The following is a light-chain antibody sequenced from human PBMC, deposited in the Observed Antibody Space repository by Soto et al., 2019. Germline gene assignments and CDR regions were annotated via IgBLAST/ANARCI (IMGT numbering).Light chain of an antibody. CDR3: QQYGSSGT. CDR2: GAS. J-gene: IGKJ1*01. Sequence: LTQSPSFLSASVGDRVTITCRASQGIRSHLAWYQQKPGQAPRLLIYGASNRATGIPDRFSGSGSGTDFTLTISRLEPEDFAVYYCQQYGSSGTFGQGTKVEIK. V-gene: IGKV3-20*01. CDR1: QGIRSH.